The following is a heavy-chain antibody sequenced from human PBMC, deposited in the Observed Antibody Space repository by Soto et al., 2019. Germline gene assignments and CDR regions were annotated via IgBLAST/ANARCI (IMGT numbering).Heavy chain of an antibody. V-gene: IGHV3-23*01. J-gene: IGHJ4*02. CDR2: VTGAGDNT. D-gene: IGHD5-18*01. CDR1: GFAFSTYV. Sequence: PGGSLRLSCAASGFAFSTYVMNWVRQAPGKGLEWVSAVTGAGDNTYYADSVQGRFTISRDNSKNTVYLQMNSLRDEDTAVYYCAKSAFHGTAMVFDYWGQGTLVTVPQ. CDR3: AKSAFHGTAMVFDY.